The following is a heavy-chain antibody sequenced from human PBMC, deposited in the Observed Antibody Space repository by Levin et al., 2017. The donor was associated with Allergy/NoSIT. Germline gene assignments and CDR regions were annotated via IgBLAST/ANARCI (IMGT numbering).Heavy chain of an antibody. V-gene: IGHV2-70*11. J-gene: IGHJ4*02. CDR1: GFSLTTSAMC. CDR3: ARSSPGGFSYGHRCDY. Sequence: SGPTLVKPTQTLTLTCTFSGFSLTTSAMCVSWIRQPPGKALEWLARIDWDDDKYYSTSLKTRLSISKDTSKNQVVLTMTNMHPVDTATYYCARSSPGGFSYGHRCDYWGQGTLVAVSS. D-gene: IGHD5-18*01. CDR2: IDWDDDK.